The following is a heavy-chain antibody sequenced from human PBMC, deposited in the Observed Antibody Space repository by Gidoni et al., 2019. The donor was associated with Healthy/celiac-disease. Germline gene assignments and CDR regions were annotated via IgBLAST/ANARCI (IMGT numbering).Heavy chain of an antibody. CDR1: GFTFSSYA. D-gene: IGHD3-9*01. CDR2: ISGSGGST. J-gene: IGHJ5*02. Sequence: EVQLLESGGGLVQPGGSLRLSCAASGFTFSSYAMSWVRQAPGKGLGWVSAISGSGGSTYYADSVKGRFTISRDNSKNTLYLQMNSLRAEDTAVYYCAKETFGHYDILTGRPGRGPNWFDPWGQGTLVTVSS. CDR3: AKETFGHYDILTGRPGRGPNWFDP. V-gene: IGHV3-23*01.